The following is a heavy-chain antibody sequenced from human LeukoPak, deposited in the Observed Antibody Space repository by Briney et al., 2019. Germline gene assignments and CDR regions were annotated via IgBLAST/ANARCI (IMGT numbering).Heavy chain of an antibody. Sequence: GGSLRLSCAASGFTFSSFSMNWVGQAPGKGLEWVSSISSSRSYIYNADSVKGRFTISRDKAKKSLYLQMNSLRAEDTAVYYCARLGYCSSTSCYTTTGAIAAAADSWGQGTLVTVSS. J-gene: IGHJ4*02. D-gene: IGHD2-2*02. CDR3: ARLGYCSSTSCYTTTGAIAAAADS. CDR2: ISSSRSYI. V-gene: IGHV3-21*01. CDR1: GFTFSSFS.